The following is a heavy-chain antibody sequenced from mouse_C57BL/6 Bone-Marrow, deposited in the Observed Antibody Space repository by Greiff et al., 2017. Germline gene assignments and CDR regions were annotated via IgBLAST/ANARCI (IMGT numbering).Heavy chain of an antibody. J-gene: IGHJ3*01. CDR2: IRSKSNNYAT. Sequence: EVKVEESGGGLVQPKGSLKISCAASGFSFNTYAMNWVRQAPGKGLEWVARIRSKSNNYATYYADSVKDRFTISRDDSESMLYLQMNNLKTEDTAMYYGVRGGWLPPFAYWGQGTLVTVSA. V-gene: IGHV10-1*01. CDR1: GFSFNTYA. CDR3: VRGGWLPPFAY. D-gene: IGHD2-3*01.